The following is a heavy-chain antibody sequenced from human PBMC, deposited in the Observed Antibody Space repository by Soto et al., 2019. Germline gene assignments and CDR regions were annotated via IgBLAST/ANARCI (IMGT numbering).Heavy chain of an antibody. V-gene: IGHV4-39*01. CDR2: FYSSGSTHYSGST. J-gene: IGHJ5*01. CDR1: GGSISGSSFY. CDR3: ARHTRNWFDP. Sequence: PSETLSLTCTVSGGSISGSSFYWGWIRQSPGKGLEWIGSFYSSGSTHYSGSTYYNPSLKTRVTISVDTSKNQFSLKLSSVTAADTAVYYCARHTRNWFDPWGQGTLVTVSS.